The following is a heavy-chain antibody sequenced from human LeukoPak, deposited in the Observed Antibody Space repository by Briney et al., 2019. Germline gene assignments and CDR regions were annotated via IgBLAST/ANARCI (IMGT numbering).Heavy chain of an antibody. CDR3: ARASSGHYYFDY. J-gene: IGHJ4*02. Sequence: GGSLRLSCAASGFTFSSYSMTWVRQAPGKGLEWVSSISSSSSYIYYADSVKGRFTISRDNAKNSLYLQMNSLRAEDTAVYYCARASSGHYYFDYWGQGTLVTVSS. V-gene: IGHV3-21*01. CDR2: ISSSSSYI. D-gene: IGHD6-19*01. CDR1: GFTFSSYS.